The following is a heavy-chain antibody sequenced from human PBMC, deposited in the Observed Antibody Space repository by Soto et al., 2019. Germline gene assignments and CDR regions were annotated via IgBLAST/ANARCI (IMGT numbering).Heavy chain of an antibody. D-gene: IGHD3-3*01. Sequence: PGGSLRLSCAASGFTFSSYAMHWVRQAPGKGLEWVAVISYDGSNKYYADSVKGRFTISRDNSKNTLYLQMNSLRAEDTAVYYCAREKGGLRVNILPDRPTRNYGMDVWGQGTTVTVSS. CDR1: GFTFSSYA. CDR2: ISYDGSNK. CDR3: AREKGGLRVNILPDRPTRNYGMDV. J-gene: IGHJ6*02. V-gene: IGHV3-30-3*01.